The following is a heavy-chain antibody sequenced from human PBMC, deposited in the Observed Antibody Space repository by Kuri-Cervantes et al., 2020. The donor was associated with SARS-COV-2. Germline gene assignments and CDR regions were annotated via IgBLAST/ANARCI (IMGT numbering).Heavy chain of an antibody. Sequence: SVKVSCKASGYTFTSYGISWVRQAPGQGLEWMGRIIPILGTANYAQKFQGRVTITADKSTSTAYMELSSLRSEDTAVYYCAREIYDFWSGSVNRYYYYYMDVWGKGTTVTVSS. CDR2: IIPILGTA. V-gene: IGHV1-69*04. J-gene: IGHJ6*03. CDR1: GYTFTSYG. D-gene: IGHD3-3*01. CDR3: AREIYDFWSGSVNRYYYYYMDV.